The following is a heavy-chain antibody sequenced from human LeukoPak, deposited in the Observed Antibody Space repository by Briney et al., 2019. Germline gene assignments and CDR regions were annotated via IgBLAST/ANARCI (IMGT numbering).Heavy chain of an antibody. D-gene: IGHD2-8*01. Sequence: GEPLKISRKGSGYSFHTYWIAWVRQMPGKGLEWMGIIYPGDSDTRYSPSFQGQVTISADKSINTAYLQWRSLKASDTAMYYCARSSGLYARIDPWGQGTLVTVSS. CDR2: IYPGDSDT. CDR1: GYSFHTYW. CDR3: ARSSGLYARIDP. V-gene: IGHV5-51*01. J-gene: IGHJ5*02.